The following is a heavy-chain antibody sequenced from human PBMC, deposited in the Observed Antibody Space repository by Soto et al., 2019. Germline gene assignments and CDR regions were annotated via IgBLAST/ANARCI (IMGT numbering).Heavy chain of an antibody. CDR2: ISSSSSYI. Sequence: GGSLRLSCAASGFTFSSYSMNWVRQAPGKGLEWVSSISSSSSYIYYADSVKGRFTISRDNAKNSLYLQMNSLRAEDTAVYYCARGCSSTSCSLGEIKYYFDYWGQGTLVTVSS. J-gene: IGHJ4*02. CDR3: ARGCSSTSCSLGEIKYYFDY. CDR1: GFTFSSYS. D-gene: IGHD2-2*01. V-gene: IGHV3-21*01.